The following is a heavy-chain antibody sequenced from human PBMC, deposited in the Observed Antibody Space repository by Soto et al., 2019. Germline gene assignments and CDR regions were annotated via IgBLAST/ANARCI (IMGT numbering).Heavy chain of an antibody. J-gene: IGHJ5*02. D-gene: IGHD2-2*01. CDR2: IYYSGST. CDR1: GGSISSYY. V-gene: IGHV4-59*01. Sequence: SEPLSLTCTVSGGSISSYYWSWIRQPPGKGLEWIGYIYYSGSTNYNPSLKSRVTISVDTSKNQFSLKLSSVTAADTAVYYCARDNSLNCIITSCSPPAWFDTLCQGTLLTVSS. CDR3: ARDNSLNCIITSCSPPAWFDT.